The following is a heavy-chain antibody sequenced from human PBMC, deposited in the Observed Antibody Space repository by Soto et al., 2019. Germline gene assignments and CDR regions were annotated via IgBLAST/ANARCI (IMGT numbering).Heavy chain of an antibody. CDR2: INHSGST. D-gene: IGHD3-16*01. CDR3: ARESTRLMITFGGPRYSDY. Sequence: PSESLSLTCAVYGGSFSGYYWSWIRQPPGKGLEWIGEINHSGSTNYNPSLKSRVTISVDTSKNQFSLKLSSVTAADTAVYYCARESTRLMITFGGPRYSDYWGQRTLVTASS. CDR1: GGSFSGYY. V-gene: IGHV4-34*01. J-gene: IGHJ4*02.